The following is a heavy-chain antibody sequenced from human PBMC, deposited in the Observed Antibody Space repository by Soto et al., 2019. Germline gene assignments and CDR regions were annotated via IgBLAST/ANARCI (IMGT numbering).Heavy chain of an antibody. CDR2: MNPNSGNT. CDR3: ARGGGYCSGGSCYDRDYMDV. V-gene: IGHV1-8*01. Sequence: ASVKVSCKASGYTFTSYDINWVRQATGQGLEWMGWMNPNSGNTGYAQKFQGRVTMTRNTSISTAYMELGSLRSEDTAVYYCARGGGYCSGGSCYDRDYMDVWGKGTTVTVSS. D-gene: IGHD2-15*01. J-gene: IGHJ6*03. CDR1: GYTFTSYD.